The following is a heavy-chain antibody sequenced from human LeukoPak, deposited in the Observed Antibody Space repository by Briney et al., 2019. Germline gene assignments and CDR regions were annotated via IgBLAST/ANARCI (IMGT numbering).Heavy chain of an antibody. CDR3: ARDYRKIAARREFDY. J-gene: IGHJ4*02. CDR1: GFTFSSYS. CDR2: ISSSSSYI. D-gene: IGHD6-6*01. V-gene: IGHV3-21*01. Sequence: GGSLRLSCAASGFTFSSYSMNWARQAPGKGLEWVTSISSSSSYIYYADSVKGRFTISRDNAKNSLYLQMNSLRAEDTAVYYCARDYRKIAARREFDYWGQGTLVTVSS.